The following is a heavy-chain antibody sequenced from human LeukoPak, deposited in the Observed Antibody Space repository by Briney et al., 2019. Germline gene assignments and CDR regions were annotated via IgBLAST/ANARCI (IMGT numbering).Heavy chain of an antibody. CDR3: ARDRLASIAARPLDY. CDR2: ISGSSSII. CDR1: GFTFSSYD. V-gene: IGHV3-48*01. Sequence: GGSLRLSCAASGFTFSSYDINWVRQAPGKGLEWISYISGSSSIIYYADSVKGRFTISRDNAKNSLYLQMNSLRAEDTAVYYCARDRLASIAARPLDYWGQGTLVTVSS. D-gene: IGHD6-6*01. J-gene: IGHJ4*02.